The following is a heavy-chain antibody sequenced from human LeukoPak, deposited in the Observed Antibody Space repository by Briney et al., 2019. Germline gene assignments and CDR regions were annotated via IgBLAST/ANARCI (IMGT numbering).Heavy chain of an antibody. CDR3: AKSVYYYDSSGYYYFDY. J-gene: IGHJ4*02. Sequence: GGSLRLSCAASGFTFSSYAMSWVRQAPGKGLEWVSAISGSGGSTYYADSVKGRFTISGDNSKNTLYLQMSSLRAKDTAVYYCAKSVYYYDSSGYYYFDYWGQGTLVTVSS. CDR1: GFTFSSYA. D-gene: IGHD3-22*01. CDR2: ISGSGGST. V-gene: IGHV3-23*01.